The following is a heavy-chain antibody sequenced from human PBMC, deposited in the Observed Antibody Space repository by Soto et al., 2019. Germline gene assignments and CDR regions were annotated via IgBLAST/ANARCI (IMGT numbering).Heavy chain of an antibody. D-gene: IGHD4-17*01. Sequence: QVQLQQWGAGLLKPSETLSLTCAVSGGSFSDYHWSWIRQPPGKGLEWIGEINHSGGTNYNPSLKSRVTKSVDTAKDPVSPGVGSVAAAGPAVYYCGRERGDYPFHGLDVWDQGTTVTVSS. CDR1: GGSFSDYH. CDR3: GRERGDYPFHGLDV. CDR2: INHSGGT. J-gene: IGHJ6*02. V-gene: IGHV4-34*01.